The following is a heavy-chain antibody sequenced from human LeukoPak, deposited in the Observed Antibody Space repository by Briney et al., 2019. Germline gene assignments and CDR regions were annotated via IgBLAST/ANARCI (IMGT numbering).Heavy chain of an antibody. J-gene: IGHJ4*02. V-gene: IGHV4-34*01. D-gene: IGHD6-13*01. Sequence: PSETLSLTCAVYSGSFSGYYWTWFRQPPGKGLEWIGEINHSGSTNYNPSLKSRVTISVDTSKNQFSLKLSSVTAADTAVYYCARGLRQQLHLFFDYWGQGTLVTVSS. CDR2: INHSGST. CDR3: ARGLRQQLHLFFDY. CDR1: SGSFSGYY.